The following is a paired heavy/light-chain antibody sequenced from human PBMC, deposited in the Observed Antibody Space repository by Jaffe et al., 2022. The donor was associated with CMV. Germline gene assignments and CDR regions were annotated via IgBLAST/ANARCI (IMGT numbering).Light chain of an antibody. CDR3: QTWGTGSWV. CDR1: SGHSSYA. Sequence: QPVLTQSPSASASLGASVKLTCTLSSGHSSYAIAWLQQQPEKGPRYLMKLNSDGSHNKGDGIPDRFSASSSGAERYLTISSLQSEDEADYYCQTWGTGSWVFGGGTKLTVL. CDR2: LNSDGSH. J-gene: IGLJ3*02. V-gene: IGLV4-69*01.
Heavy chain of an antibody. CDR1: GFSLSTSGEG. CDR2: IYWNDDK. Sequence: QITLKESGPTLVKPTQTLTLTCTFSGFSLSTSGEGVAWIRQPPGKALEWLAVIYWNDDKRYSPSLKSRLTITKDTSKNQVVLTVMNMDPLDTATFFCAHTRGGEFDYWGQGTLVTVSS. V-gene: IGHV2-5*01. CDR3: AHTRGGEFDY. D-gene: IGHD3-16*01. J-gene: IGHJ4*02.